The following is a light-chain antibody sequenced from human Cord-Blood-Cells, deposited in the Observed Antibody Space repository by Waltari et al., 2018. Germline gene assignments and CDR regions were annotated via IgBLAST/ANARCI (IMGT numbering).Light chain of an antibody. CDR3: CSYAGSSTYV. J-gene: IGLJ1*01. Sequence: QSALTQPASVSGSPGQSITISCTGTSSAVGSYTLVSWYQQHPAKAPKLMIYEVSKRPSGVSNRFSGSKSGNTASLTISGLQAEDEADYYCCSYAGSSTYVFGTGTKVTVL. CDR2: EVS. CDR1: SSAVGSYTL. V-gene: IGLV2-23*02.